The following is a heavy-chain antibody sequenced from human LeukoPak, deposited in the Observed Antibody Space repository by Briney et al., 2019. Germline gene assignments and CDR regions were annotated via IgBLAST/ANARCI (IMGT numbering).Heavy chain of an antibody. Sequence: ASVKVSCKASGYTXTGYYVHWVRQAPGQGLEWMGWINPNSGGTNYAQKFQGRVTMTRDTSISTAYMELSGLRSDDTAVYYCARDQYCTSTSCYPFFYYWGQGTLVTVSS. CDR1: GYTXTGYY. V-gene: IGHV1-2*02. J-gene: IGHJ4*02. D-gene: IGHD2-2*01. CDR3: ARDQYCTSTSCYPFFYY. CDR2: INPNSGGT.